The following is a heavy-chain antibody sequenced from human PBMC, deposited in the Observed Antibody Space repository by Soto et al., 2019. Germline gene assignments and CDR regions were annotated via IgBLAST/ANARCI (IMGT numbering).Heavy chain of an antibody. D-gene: IGHD2-15*01. CDR1: GFSFSTSG. J-gene: IGHJ4*02. V-gene: IGHV3-33*01. CDR3: ARDSSSARIYAKN. Sequence: QVQLVESGGGVVRPGRSLRLSCEASGFSFSTSGMHWVRQAPGKGLEWVAVIWDDGSNKYYADSVKGRFTISRDNSKNTMYLQMNSLRVEDTALYFCARDSSSARIYAKNWGQGTLVTVSS. CDR2: IWDDGSNK.